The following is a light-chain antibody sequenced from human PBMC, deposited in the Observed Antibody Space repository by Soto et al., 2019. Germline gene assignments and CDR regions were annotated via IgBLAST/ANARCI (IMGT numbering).Light chain of an antibody. V-gene: IGLV2-23*03. CDR3: CSYAGSTTFRVL. CDR1: SSDVGNYNL. CDR2: EGS. Sequence: QSALTQPASVSGSPGQSITISCSGTSSDVGNYNLVSWYQQHPGKAPKLMIYEGSKRPSGVSNRFSGSKSGNTASLTIPGLQAEDEADYYCCSYAGSTTFRVLFGGGTQLTVL. J-gene: IGLJ2*01.